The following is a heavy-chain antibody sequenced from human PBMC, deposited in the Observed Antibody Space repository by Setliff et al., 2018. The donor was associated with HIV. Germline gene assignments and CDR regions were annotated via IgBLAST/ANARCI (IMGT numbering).Heavy chain of an antibody. D-gene: IGHD4-4*01. Sequence: GESLKISCQASGYTFTNYAMHWVRQAPGQRLEWMGWINAGNGDTKYSQKFQGRVTFTWDTSASTAYMELSSLRSEDTALYYCARDSGDDYSDYYYYGMDVWGQGTTVTVSS. CDR2: INAGNGDT. CDR1: GYTFTNYA. CDR3: ARDSGDDYSDYYYYGMDV. V-gene: IGHV1-3*01. J-gene: IGHJ6*02.